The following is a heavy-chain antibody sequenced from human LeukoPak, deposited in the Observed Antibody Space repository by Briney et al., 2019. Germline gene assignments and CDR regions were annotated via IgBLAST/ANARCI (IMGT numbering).Heavy chain of an antibody. CDR1: GYTFTGYY. J-gene: IGHJ4*02. CDR3: AREWFGEPTLDY. Sequence: ASVKASCKASGYTFTGYYMHWVRQAPGQGLEWMGWINPNSGGTNYAQKFQGRVTMTRDTSISTAYMELSRLRSDDTAVYYCAREWFGEPTLDYWGQGTLVTVSS. V-gene: IGHV1-2*02. D-gene: IGHD3-10*01. CDR2: INPNSGGT.